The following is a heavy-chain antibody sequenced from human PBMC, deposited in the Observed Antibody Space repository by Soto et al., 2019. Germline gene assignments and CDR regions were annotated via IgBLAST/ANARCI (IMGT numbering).Heavy chain of an antibody. J-gene: IGHJ4*02. CDR1: GFSLSNARMG. CDR3: ARILRDGLGIVSGFDY. V-gene: IGHV2-26*01. CDR2: IFSNDEK. D-gene: IGHD7-27*01. Sequence: QVTLKESGPVLVKPTEPLTMTCTVSGFSLSNARMGVSWIRQPPGKALEWLAHIFSNDEKSYSTSLKSMLTISMDTSKRQVVLTMTNMDPVDTATYYCARILRDGLGIVSGFDYWGQGTLDTVSS.